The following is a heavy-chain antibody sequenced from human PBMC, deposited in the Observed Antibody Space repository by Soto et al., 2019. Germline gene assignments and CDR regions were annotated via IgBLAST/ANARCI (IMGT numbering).Heavy chain of an antibody. CDR2: MNPNSGNT. D-gene: IGHD6-13*01. CDR3: ARDQYSSSPECAFDI. CDR1: GYTFTSYD. Sequence: ASVKVSCKASGYTFTSYDINWVRQATGQGLEWMGWMNPNSGNTGYAQKFQDRVTMTTNTSMSTAYMELRSLRSDDTAVYYCARDQYSSSPECAFDIWGQGTMVTVSS. J-gene: IGHJ3*02. V-gene: IGHV1-8*01.